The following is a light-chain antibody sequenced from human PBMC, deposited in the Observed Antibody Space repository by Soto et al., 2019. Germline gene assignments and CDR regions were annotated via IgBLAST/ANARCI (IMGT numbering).Light chain of an antibody. V-gene: IGKV3-20*01. CDR1: QNFRGSY. CDR2: GAS. CDR3: QHYFSSGWT. J-gene: IGKJ1*01. Sequence: EIVLTQSPGTLSLSPGERATLSCRASQNFRGSYLAWYQQKPGQAPRLVIYGASRRATGIPDRFSGSGSGTDFTLTISRLEREASALYYCQHYFSSGWTFGQGTKVEIK.